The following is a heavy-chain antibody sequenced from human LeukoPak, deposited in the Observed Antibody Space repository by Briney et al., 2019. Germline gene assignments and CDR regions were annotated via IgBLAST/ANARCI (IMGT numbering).Heavy chain of an antibody. CDR3: ARLPSTVVTPAY. V-gene: IGHV3-21*01. CDR1: GFTFSSYS. Sequence: GGSLRLSCAASGFTFSSYSMNWVRQAPGKGLGWVSSISSSSSYIYYADSVKGRFTISRDNAKNSLYLQMNSLRAEDTAVYYCARLPSTVVTPAYWGQGTLVTVSS. J-gene: IGHJ4*02. D-gene: IGHD4-23*01. CDR2: ISSSSSYI.